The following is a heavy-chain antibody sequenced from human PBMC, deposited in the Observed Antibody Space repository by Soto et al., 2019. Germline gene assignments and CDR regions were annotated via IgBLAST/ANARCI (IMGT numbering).Heavy chain of an antibody. V-gene: IGHV3-21*01. CDR1: GFTFSSYS. J-gene: IGHJ4*02. CDR3: AREGIAAALDY. D-gene: IGHD6-13*01. Sequence: EVQQVESGGGLVKPGGSLRLSCAASGFTFSSYSMNWIRQAPGKGLEWVSSISSSSSYIYYADSVKGRFTISRDNAKNSLYLQVNSLRAEDTAVYYCAREGIAAALDYWGQGTLVTVSS. CDR2: ISSSSSYI.